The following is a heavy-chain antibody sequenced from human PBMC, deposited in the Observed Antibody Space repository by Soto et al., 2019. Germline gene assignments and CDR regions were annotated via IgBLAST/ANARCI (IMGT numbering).Heavy chain of an antibody. CDR1: GYSFTGNW. CDR2: IFPGDSDT. D-gene: IGHD6-6*01. CDR3: ARHPHFDSSSDWLDP. J-gene: IGHJ5*01. V-gene: IGHV5-51*01. Sequence: GESLKISCKASGYSFTGNWIAWVRQMPGKGLEWIGIIFPGDSDTRYSPSFQGQVTISADKSINTAFLQWSSLKASDTAIYYCARHPHFDSSSDWLDPWGQGTLVTVSS.